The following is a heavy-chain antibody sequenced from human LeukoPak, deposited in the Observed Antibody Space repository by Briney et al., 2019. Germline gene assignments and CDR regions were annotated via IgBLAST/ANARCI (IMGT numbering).Heavy chain of an antibody. D-gene: IGHD3-16*01. Sequence: GGSLRLSCAASGLTFSRFWMHWVRQVPGKGLEWFSRINSDGSNTTYADSVKGRFTISRDNAKSTLYLQMNSLRAEDTAVYYCKRVLGRGGASNVFDVGGKGTLATV. CDR3: KRVLGRGGASNVFDV. CDR1: GLTFSRFW. J-gene: IGHJ3*01. CDR2: INSDGSNT. V-gene: IGHV3-74*01.